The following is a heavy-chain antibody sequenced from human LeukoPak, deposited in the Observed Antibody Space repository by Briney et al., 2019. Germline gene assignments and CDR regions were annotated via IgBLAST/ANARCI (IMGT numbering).Heavy chain of an antibody. V-gene: IGHV4-34*01. D-gene: IGHD3-3*01. J-gene: IGHJ4*02. Sequence: SETLSLTCAVYGGSFSGYYWSWIRQPPGKGLEWIGEINHSGSTNYNPSLKSRVTISVDTSKNQFSLKLSSVTAADTAVYYCARGTRYYDFWSGYHFDCWGQGTLVTVSS. CDR3: ARGTRYYDFWSGYHFDC. CDR1: GGSFSGYY. CDR2: INHSGST.